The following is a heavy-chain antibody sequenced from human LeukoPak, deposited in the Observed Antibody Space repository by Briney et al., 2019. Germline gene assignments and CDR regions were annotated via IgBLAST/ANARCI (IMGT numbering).Heavy chain of an antibody. CDR3: ARDETSRLPLWAFDI. CDR2: INTDGSSI. V-gene: IGHV3-74*01. D-gene: IGHD2-15*01. CDR1: GFIFSSYW. J-gene: IGHJ3*02. Sequence: GGSLRLSCAASGFIFSSYWMHWVRHAPGKGLAWVSRINTDGSSISYADSVKGRFTISRDNAKNSLYLQMNSLRAEDTAVYYCARDETSRLPLWAFDIWGQGTMVTVS.